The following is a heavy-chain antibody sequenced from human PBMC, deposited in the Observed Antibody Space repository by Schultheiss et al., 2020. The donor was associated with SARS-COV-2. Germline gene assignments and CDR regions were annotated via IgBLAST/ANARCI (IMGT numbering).Heavy chain of an antibody. V-gene: IGHV4-61*01. D-gene: IGHD6-19*01. CDR2: LYYSGTS. J-gene: IGHJ4*02. CDR1: GGSIFTEIYY. Sequence: SETLSLTCTVSGGSIFTEIYYWAWIRQPPGKGLEWIGYLYYSGTSNYIPSLTSRVIISLDTSKNQFSLKLSSVTAADTAVYYCARAGKASGWFIDYWGQGTLVTVSS. CDR3: ARAGKASGWFIDY.